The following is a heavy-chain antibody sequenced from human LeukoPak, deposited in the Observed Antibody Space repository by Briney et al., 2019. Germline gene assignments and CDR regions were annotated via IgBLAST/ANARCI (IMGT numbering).Heavy chain of an antibody. Sequence: GGSLRLSCAASGFTFSSHGMHWVRQAPGKGLEWVAVIWYDGSDKSVKGRFTISRDNSKNTLYLQMNSLRAEDTAVYYCAKILPDTVTAGYWGQGTLVTVSS. D-gene: IGHD4-11*01. V-gene: IGHV3-30*02. CDR1: GFTFSSHG. CDR2: IWYDGSDK. CDR3: AKILPDTVTAGY. J-gene: IGHJ4*02.